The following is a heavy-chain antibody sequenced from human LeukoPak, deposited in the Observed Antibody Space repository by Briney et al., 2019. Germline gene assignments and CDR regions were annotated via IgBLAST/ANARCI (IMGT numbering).Heavy chain of an antibody. V-gene: IGHV3-48*03. Sequence: GGSLRLSCAASGFTFSSYAMNWVRQAPGKGLEWVSYISSSGSTIYYADSVKGRLTISRDNSKNTLYLQMNSLRAEDTAVYYCARDLGQYYDTSDNWFDPWGQGTLVTVSS. D-gene: IGHD3-22*01. CDR2: ISSSGSTI. CDR1: GFTFSSYA. CDR3: ARDLGQYYDTSDNWFDP. J-gene: IGHJ5*02.